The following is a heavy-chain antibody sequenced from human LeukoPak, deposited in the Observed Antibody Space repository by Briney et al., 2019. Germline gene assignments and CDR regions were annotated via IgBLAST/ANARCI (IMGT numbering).Heavy chain of an antibody. CDR1: GFTFSSYA. J-gene: IGHJ5*02. Sequence: GGSLRLSCAASGFTFSSYAMHWVRQAPGKGLEWVAVISYDGSNKYYADSVKGRFTISRDNSKNTLYLQMNSLRAEDTAVYHCARARGPYSGSYSCWFDPWGQGTLVTVSS. V-gene: IGHV3-30*01. CDR2: ISYDGSNK. D-gene: IGHD1-26*01. CDR3: ARARGPYSGSYSCWFDP.